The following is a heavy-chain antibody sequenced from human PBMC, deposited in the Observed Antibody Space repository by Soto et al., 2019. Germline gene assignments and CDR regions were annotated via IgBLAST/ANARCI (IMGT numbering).Heavy chain of an antibody. Sequence: EVQLLESGGGLVQPGGSLRLSCAASGFTFRSYAMTWVRQAPGKGLEWVSSISDSGGSTYYAGSVKGRFTISRDNSKNTLYLQMNSLRAEDKAVYYCAKGLARADYWGQGTLVTVSS. J-gene: IGHJ4*02. CDR1: GFTFRSYA. CDR2: ISDSGGST. V-gene: IGHV3-23*01. CDR3: AKGLARADY.